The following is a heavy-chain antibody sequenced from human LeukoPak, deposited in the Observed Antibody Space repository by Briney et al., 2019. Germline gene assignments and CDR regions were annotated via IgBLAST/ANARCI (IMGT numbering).Heavy chain of an antibody. D-gene: IGHD3-10*01. V-gene: IGHV4-31*03. Sequence: SQTLSLTCTVSGGSISSGGYYWSWIRQHPGKGLERIGYIYYSGSTYYNPSLKSRVTISVDTSKNQFSLKLSSVTAADTAVYYCARDSGDYGSGKKGFDYWGQGTLVTVSS. J-gene: IGHJ4*02. CDR3: ARDSGDYGSGKKGFDY. CDR1: GGSISSGGYY. CDR2: IYYSGST.